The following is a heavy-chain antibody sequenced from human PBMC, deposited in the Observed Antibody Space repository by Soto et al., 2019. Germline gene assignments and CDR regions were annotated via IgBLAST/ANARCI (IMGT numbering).Heavy chain of an antibody. V-gene: IGHV3-49*03. CDR2: IRSKAYGGTT. CDR3: TRLHSTVTTPGGGYGMDV. CDR1: GFTFGDYA. Sequence: GGSLRLSCTASGFTFGDYAMSWFRQAPGKGLEWVGFIRSKAYGGTTEYAASVKGRFTISRDDSKSIAYLQMNSLKTEDTAVYYCTRLHSTVTTPGGGYGMDVWAQGTTVTVSS. D-gene: IGHD4-17*01. J-gene: IGHJ6*02.